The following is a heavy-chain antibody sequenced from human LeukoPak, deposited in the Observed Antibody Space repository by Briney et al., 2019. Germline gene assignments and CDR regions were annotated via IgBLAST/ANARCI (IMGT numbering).Heavy chain of an antibody. J-gene: IGHJ4*02. CDR3: ARVLFWSGYFFDY. CDR1: GGSFSGYY. D-gene: IGHD3-3*01. V-gene: IGHV4-31*11. Sequence: PSETLSLTCAVYGGSFSGYYWSWIRQHPGKGLEWIGYIYYSGSTYYNPSLKSRVTISVDTSKNQFSLKLSSVTAADTAVYYCARVLFWSGYFFDYWGQGTLVTVSS. CDR2: IYYSGST.